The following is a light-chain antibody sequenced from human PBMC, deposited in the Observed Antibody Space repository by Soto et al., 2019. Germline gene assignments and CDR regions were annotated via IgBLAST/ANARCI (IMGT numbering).Light chain of an antibody. Sequence: QSVLTQPPSVSAAPGQKVTISCSGSSFNIGNNYVSWYQQYPGTAPTLLICDNSKRPSGIPDRFSGSKSGTSATLGTTGLQTGDEADYYCGTWDSSLSAAVFGGGTKLTVL. J-gene: IGLJ2*01. V-gene: IGLV1-51*01. CDR3: GTWDSSLSAAV. CDR2: DNS. CDR1: SFNIGNNY.